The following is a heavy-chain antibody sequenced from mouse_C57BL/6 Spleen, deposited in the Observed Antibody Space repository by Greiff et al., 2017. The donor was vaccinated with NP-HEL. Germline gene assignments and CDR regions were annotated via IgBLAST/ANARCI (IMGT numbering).Heavy chain of an antibody. Sequence: EVQGMESGPGMVKPSQSLSLTCTVTGYSITSGYDWHWIRHFPGNKLEWMGYISYSGSTNYNPSLKSRISITHDTSKNHFFLKLNSVTTEDTATYYCARGWGYDAFAYWGQGTLVTVSA. D-gene: IGHD2-2*01. V-gene: IGHV3-1*01. CDR1: GYSITSGYD. CDR3: ARGWGYDAFAY. J-gene: IGHJ3*01. CDR2: ISYSGST.